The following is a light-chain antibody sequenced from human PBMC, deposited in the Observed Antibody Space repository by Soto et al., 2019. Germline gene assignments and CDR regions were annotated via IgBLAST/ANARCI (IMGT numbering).Light chain of an antibody. CDR3: QQYGSSPWT. V-gene: IGKV3-20*01. CDR1: QSVSSSY. J-gene: IGKJ1*01. Sequence: EIVLMQFPGTLSLSPGERATLSCRASQSVSSSYLAWYQQKPGQAPRLLIYGASSRATGIPDRFSGSGSGTDFTLTISRLEPEDFAMYYCQQYGSSPWTFGQGTKVDIK. CDR2: GAS.